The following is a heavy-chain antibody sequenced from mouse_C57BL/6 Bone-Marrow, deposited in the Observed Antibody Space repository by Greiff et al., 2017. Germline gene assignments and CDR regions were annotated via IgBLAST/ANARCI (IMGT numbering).Heavy chain of an antibody. D-gene: IGHD2-3*01. CDR3: AKIYLNY. V-gene: IGHV1-85*01. CDR2: IYPRDGST. CDR1: GYTFTSYD. J-gene: IGHJ2*01. Sequence: VQLQPSGPELVKPGASVKLSCKASGYTFTSYDINWVKQRPGQGLEWIGWIYPRDGSTKYNEKFKGKATLTVATSSSTAYMELHSLTSEDSAVYCCAKIYLNYWGQGTTLTVSA.